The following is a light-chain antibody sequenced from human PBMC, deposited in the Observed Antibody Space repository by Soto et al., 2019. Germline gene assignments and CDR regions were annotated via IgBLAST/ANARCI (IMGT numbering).Light chain of an antibody. J-gene: IGKJ2*01. V-gene: IGKV3-11*01. Sequence: EIVLTQSPATLSLSPGERATLSCRASQSVSSYLAWYQQKPGQAPRLLIYDASNRATGIPARFSGSGSGTDFTLTISSLEPEDFAVYYCQQRSNWPELMYTFGQGTKLEIK. CDR3: QQRSNWPELMYT. CDR2: DAS. CDR1: QSVSSY.